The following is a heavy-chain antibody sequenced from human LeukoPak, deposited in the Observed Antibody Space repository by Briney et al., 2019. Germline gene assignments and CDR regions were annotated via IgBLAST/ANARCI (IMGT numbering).Heavy chain of an antibody. D-gene: IGHD5-18*01. CDR1: GGSIRSSNYY. V-gene: IGHV4-39*07. CDR3: ARVRYSYGND. Sequence: ASETLSLTCTVSGGSIRSSNYYWGWIRQPPGKGLEWVGSIFYTGSTYHNPSLKSRVTISVDTSKNQFSLKLSSVTAADTAVYYCARVRYSYGNDWGQGTLVTVSS. J-gene: IGHJ4*02. CDR2: IFYTGST.